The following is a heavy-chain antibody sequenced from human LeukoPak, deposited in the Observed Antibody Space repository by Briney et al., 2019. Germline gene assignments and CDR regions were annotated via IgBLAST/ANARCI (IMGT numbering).Heavy chain of an antibody. CDR2: IYYSGST. Sequence: SETLSLTCAVSAYSISSGYYWGWIRQPPGKGLEWIGYIYYSGSTNYNPSLKSRVTISVDTSKNQFSLKLSSVTAADTAVYYCARGGGRFLEWLPDYFDYWGQGTLVTVSS. J-gene: IGHJ4*02. CDR1: AYSISSGYY. V-gene: IGHV4-38-2*01. D-gene: IGHD3-3*01. CDR3: ARGGGRFLEWLPDYFDY.